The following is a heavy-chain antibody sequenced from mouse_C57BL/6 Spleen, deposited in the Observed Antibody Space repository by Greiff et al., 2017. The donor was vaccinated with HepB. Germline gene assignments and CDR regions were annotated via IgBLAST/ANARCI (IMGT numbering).Heavy chain of an antibody. CDR3: ARKRTYYSNSNAMDY. D-gene: IGHD2-5*01. Sequence: EVQLQQSGPELVKPGASVKISCKASGYTFTDYYMNWVKQSHGKSLEWIGDINPNNGGTSYNQKFKGKATLTVDKSSSTAYMELRSLTSEDSAVYYCARKRTYYSNSNAMDYWGQGTSVTVSS. J-gene: IGHJ4*01. CDR1: GYTFTDYY. CDR2: INPNNGGT. V-gene: IGHV1-26*01.